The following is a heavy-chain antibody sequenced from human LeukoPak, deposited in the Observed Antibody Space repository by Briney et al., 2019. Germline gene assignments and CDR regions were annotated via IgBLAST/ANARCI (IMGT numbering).Heavy chain of an antibody. Sequence: GGSLRLSCAASGFAVTSNYMSWVRQAPWKGLEWVSILYSADGTKYADSVKGRFTVSRDNSKNTLYLQMNSLRAEDTAVYYCARVGGYFDYWGQGTLVTVSS. J-gene: IGHJ4*02. CDR2: LYSADGT. CDR3: ARVGGYFDY. CDR1: GFAVTSNY. V-gene: IGHV3-53*01. D-gene: IGHD3-10*01.